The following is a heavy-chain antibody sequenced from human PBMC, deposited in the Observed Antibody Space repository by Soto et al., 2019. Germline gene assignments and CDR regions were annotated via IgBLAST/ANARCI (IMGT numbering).Heavy chain of an antibody. CDR3: AHRYGGNYHSSYLDS. J-gene: IGHJ4*02. V-gene: IGHV2-5*01. CDR1: GFSHTTSGAG. CDR2: ISWKDDK. D-gene: IGHD4-17*01. Sequence: ASGPTLVNPTQTLTLTFTYSGFSHTTSGAGVGWIRQPPGKALESLALISWKDDKRYTPGLESRLTITKDTSKNQVILTLSNMGPVDTATYFCAHRYGGNYHSSYLDSWGQGTLVTVSS.